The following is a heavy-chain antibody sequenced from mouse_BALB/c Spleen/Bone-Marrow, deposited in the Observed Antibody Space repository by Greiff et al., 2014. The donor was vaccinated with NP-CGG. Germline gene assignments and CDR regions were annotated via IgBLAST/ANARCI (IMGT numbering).Heavy chain of an antibody. V-gene: IGHV1-4*01. CDR3: TRSYWYDVAWFAY. J-gene: IGHJ3*01. Sequence: VQLQQSEAELARPGASVKMSCKASGYTFTSYTMHWVKQRPGQGLEWIGYINPSSGYTNYNQKFKDKAALTADKSSSTAYMQLSSLTSEDSAVYYCTRSYWYDVAWFAYWGQGTLVTVSA. D-gene: IGHD2-14*01. CDR2: INPSSGYT. CDR1: GYTFTSYT.